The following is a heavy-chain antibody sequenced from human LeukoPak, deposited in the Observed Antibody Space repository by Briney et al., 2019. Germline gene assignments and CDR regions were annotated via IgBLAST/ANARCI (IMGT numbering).Heavy chain of an antibody. CDR2: IYSGGST. V-gene: IGHV3-66*01. Sequence: GGSLRLSCAASGFTVSSNYMSWVRQAPGKGLEWVSVIYSGGSTYYADSVKGRFTISRDNAKNSLYLQMNSLRAEDTAVYYCAREFSYWGYDILTGYYMGAFDIWGQGTMVTVSS. CDR1: GFTVSSNY. J-gene: IGHJ3*02. CDR3: AREFSYWGYDILTGYYMGAFDI. D-gene: IGHD3-9*01.